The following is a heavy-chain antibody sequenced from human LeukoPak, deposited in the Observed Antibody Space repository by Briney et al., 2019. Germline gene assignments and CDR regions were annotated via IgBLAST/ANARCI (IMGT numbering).Heavy chain of an antibody. CDR1: GGSISSYY. J-gene: IGHJ6*02. CDR2: IYYSGST. V-gene: IGHV4-59*08. Sequence: SETLSLTCTVSGGSISSYYWSWIRQPPGKGLEWIGYIYYSGSTNYNPSLKSRVTISVDTSKNQFSLKLSSVTAADTAVYYCARHREGGYCSSGSCYSDYYYYGMDVWGQGTTVTVSS. CDR3: ARHREGGYCSSGSCYSDYYYYGMDV. D-gene: IGHD2-15*01.